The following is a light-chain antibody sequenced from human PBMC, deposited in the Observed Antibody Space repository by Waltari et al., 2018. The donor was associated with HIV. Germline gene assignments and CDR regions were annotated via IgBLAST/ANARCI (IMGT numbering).Light chain of an antibody. CDR3: QQSYGTPLT. CDR2: HAS. Sequence: DIQMTQSPSSLSASVGDRVTITCRASQTVGSRLHWYQQKPGKAPKLLVSHASILQSGVPSRFRGSGYGTDFTLTISSLQPDDFASYFCQQSYGTPLTFAPGTKVYIK. CDR1: QTVGSR. J-gene: IGKJ3*01. V-gene: IGKV1-39*01.